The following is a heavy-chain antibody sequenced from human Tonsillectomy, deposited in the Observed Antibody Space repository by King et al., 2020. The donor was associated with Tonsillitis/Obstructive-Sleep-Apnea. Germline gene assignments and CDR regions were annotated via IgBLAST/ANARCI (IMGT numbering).Heavy chain of an antibody. CDR1: GYTFTSYG. D-gene: IGHD6-19*01. CDR3: ARDWGSVPGSIAVAGTPHYWYFDL. V-gene: IGHV1-18*01. J-gene: IGHJ2*01. CDR2: ISAYNGNT. Sequence: QLVQSGAEVKKPGASVKVSCKASGYTFTSYGISWVRQAPGQGLEWMGWISAYNGNTNYAQKLQGRVTMTTDTSTSTAYMELRSLRSDDTAVYYCARDWGSVPGSIAVAGTPHYWYFDLWGRGTLVTVSS.